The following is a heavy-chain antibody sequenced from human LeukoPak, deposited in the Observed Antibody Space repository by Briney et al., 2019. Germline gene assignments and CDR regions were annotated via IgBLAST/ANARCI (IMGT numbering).Heavy chain of an antibody. Sequence: GGSLRLSCAAPRFTFSSYDMSWVRQGPGKGLEWVAYIAHHGSNKYYADSVKGRFTISRDNSKRTLYLQMNNLRADDTAVYYCAKDGSWSCTDWGQGALVTVSS. CDR3: AKDGSWSCTD. J-gene: IGHJ4*02. CDR1: RFTFSSYD. V-gene: IGHV3-30*02. CDR2: IAHHGSNK. D-gene: IGHD2-8*02.